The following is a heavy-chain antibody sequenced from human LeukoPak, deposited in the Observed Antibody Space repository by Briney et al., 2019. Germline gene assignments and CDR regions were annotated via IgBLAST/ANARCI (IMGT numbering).Heavy chain of an antibody. CDR2: IYYSGST. V-gene: IGHV4-39*01. Sequence: SETLSLTCTVSGGSISSSSYYWGWIRQPPGMGLEWIGSIYYSGSTYYNPSLKSRVTISVDTSKNQFSLKLSSVTAADTAVYYCASPGIAAASFDYWGQGTLVTVSS. CDR3: ASPGIAAASFDY. D-gene: IGHD6-13*01. J-gene: IGHJ4*02. CDR1: GGSISSSSYY.